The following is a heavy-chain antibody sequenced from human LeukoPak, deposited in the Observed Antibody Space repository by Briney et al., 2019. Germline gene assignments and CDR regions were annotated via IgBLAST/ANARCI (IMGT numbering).Heavy chain of an antibody. CDR3: ARSLGYCSTTSCQYYFDY. J-gene: IGHJ4*02. V-gene: IGHV3-21*01. Sequence: GGSLRLSCAASGFTFSDYTMNWVRQAPGKGLEWVSSISSSSSYIYYADSVKGRFTISRDNAKNSLYLQMNSLRAEDTAVYYCARSLGYCSTTSCQYYFDYWGQGALVTVSS. CDR2: ISSSSSYI. D-gene: IGHD2-2*01. CDR1: GFTFSDYT.